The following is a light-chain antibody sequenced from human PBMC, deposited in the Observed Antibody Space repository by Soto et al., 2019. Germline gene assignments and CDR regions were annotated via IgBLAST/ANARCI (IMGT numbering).Light chain of an antibody. Sequence: QSALTQPPSVSGSPGQSVTISCTGTSSDVGSYNRVSWYQQPPGTAPKLMIYEISNRPSGVPDRFSGYKSGNTASLTISGLQAEEEADYYCSSYTSSSTFVFGGGTKLTVL. V-gene: IGLV2-18*02. J-gene: IGLJ2*01. CDR1: SSDVGSYNR. CDR3: SSYTSSSTFV. CDR2: EIS.